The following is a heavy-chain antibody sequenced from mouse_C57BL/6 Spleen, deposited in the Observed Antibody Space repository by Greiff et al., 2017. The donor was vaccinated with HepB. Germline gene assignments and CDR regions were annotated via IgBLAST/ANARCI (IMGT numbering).Heavy chain of an antibody. J-gene: IGHJ4*01. CDR1: GYTFTSYW. V-gene: IGHV1-53*01. CDR2: INPSNGGT. CDR3: ASYRGGFYYAMDY. Sequence: VKLQQPGTELVKPGASVKLSCKASGYTFTSYWMHWVKQRPGQGLEWIGNINPSNGGTNYNEKFKSKATLTVDKSSSTAYMQLSSLTSEDSAVYYCASYRGGFYYAMDYWGQGTSVTVSS.